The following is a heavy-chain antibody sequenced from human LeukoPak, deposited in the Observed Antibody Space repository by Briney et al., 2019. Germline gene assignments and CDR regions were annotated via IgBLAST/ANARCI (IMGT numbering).Heavy chain of an antibody. Sequence: PGGSLRLSCVASGFTFRSYSMNWVRQAPGKGLEWVSSISSSSSYIYYADSVKGRFTISRDNTKNSLYLQMNSLRAEDTAVYYCARALYSGYDKDFDYWGQGTLVTVSS. V-gene: IGHV3-21*01. CDR1: GFTFRSYS. J-gene: IGHJ4*02. CDR2: ISSSSSYI. CDR3: ARALYSGYDKDFDY. D-gene: IGHD5-12*01.